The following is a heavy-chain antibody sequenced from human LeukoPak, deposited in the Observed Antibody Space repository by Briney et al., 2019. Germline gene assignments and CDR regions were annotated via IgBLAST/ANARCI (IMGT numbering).Heavy chain of an antibody. CDR1: GFTFSSSA. Sequence: GGSLRLSCAASGFTFSSSAMSWVRQAPGKGLEWVAVISYDGSNKYYADSVKGRFTISRDNSKNTLYLQMNSLRAEDTAVYYCAKDWYYDSSGYAWGQGTLVTVSS. J-gene: IGHJ5*02. V-gene: IGHV3-30*18. CDR3: AKDWYYDSSGYA. CDR2: ISYDGSNK. D-gene: IGHD3-22*01.